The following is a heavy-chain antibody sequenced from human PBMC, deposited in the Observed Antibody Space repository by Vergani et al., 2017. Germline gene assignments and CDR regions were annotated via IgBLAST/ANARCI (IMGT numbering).Heavy chain of an antibody. Sequence: EVQLLESGGGLVQPGGSLRLSCAASGFTFSSYAMSWVRQAPGKGLEWVSSISSSSSYIYYADSVKGRFTISRDNAKNSLYLQMNSLRAEDTAVYYCAREPNYYDSSGYHDAFDIWGQGTMVTVSS. CDR3: AREPNYYDSSGYHDAFDI. CDR2: ISSSSSYI. J-gene: IGHJ3*02. D-gene: IGHD3-22*01. V-gene: IGHV3-21*01. CDR1: GFTFSSYA.